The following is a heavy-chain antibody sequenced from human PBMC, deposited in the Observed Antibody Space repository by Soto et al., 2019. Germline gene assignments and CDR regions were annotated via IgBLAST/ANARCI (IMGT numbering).Heavy chain of an antibody. CDR2: ISSNSSHT. J-gene: IGHJ4*02. D-gene: IGHD5-18*01. V-gene: IGHV3-21*01. CDR3: ARDQPGYSYGYGLGY. CDR1: GFTFSSYA. Sequence: GGSLRLSCAASGFTFSSYAMSWVRQAPGKGLEWVSGISSNSSHTYYADSVKGRFTISRDNAKNTLYLQMNSLRAEDTAVYYCARDQPGYSYGYGLGYWGQGTLVTVSS.